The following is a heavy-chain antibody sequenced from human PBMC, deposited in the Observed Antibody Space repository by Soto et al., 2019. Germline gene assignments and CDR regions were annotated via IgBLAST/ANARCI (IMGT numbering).Heavy chain of an antibody. CDR3: ARDASGPFDY. Sequence: GGSLRLSCSVAGFTVSDSMSWVRQAPGKGLECVSFIHSDGSTHYTGSVRGRFTISRDNSKNTLYLQMDRLRVDDTAVYFCARDASGPFDYWGQGTLVTV. CDR2: IHSDGST. V-gene: IGHV3-53*01. J-gene: IGHJ4*02. D-gene: IGHD6-19*01. CDR1: GFTVSDS.